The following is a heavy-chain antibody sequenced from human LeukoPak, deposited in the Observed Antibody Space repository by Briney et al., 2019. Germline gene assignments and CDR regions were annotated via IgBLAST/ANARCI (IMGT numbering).Heavy chain of an antibody. J-gene: IGHJ5*02. CDR1: GFTFSSYG. D-gene: IGHD4-17*01. V-gene: IGHV3-33*01. CDR2: IWYDGSNK. Sequence: PGGSLRLSCAASGFTFSSYGMHWVRQAPGKGLEWVAVIWYDGSNKYYADSVKGRFTISRDNAKNTLYLQMNSLRAEDTAVYYCARSYGDFSNWFDPWGQGTLVTVSS. CDR3: ARSYGDFSNWFDP.